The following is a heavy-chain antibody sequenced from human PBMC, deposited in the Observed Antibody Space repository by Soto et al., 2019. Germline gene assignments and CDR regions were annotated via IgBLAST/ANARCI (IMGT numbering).Heavy chain of an antibody. CDR1: GYIFTVYY. CDR2: IKPNSGGT. D-gene: IGHD3-10*01. V-gene: IGHV1-2*02. CDR3: ARKGAGSNWLDP. Sequence: QVQLVQSGAEVEKPGASVKVSCKASGYIFTVYYMHWVRQAPGQGLEWMGWIKPNSGGTNYEQKFQGRVTKPRDTFSKTAYMVLGRLRSDDTAGDYCARKGAGSNWLDPWGQGTLVTVSS. J-gene: IGHJ5*02.